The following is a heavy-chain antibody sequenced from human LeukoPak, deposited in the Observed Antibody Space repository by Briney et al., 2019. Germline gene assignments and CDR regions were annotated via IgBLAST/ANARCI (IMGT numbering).Heavy chain of an antibody. Sequence: ASVKVSCKASGYTFTGYYMHWVRQAPGQGLEWMGWINPNSGGANYAQKFQGRVTMTRDTSISTAYMELSRLRSDGTAVYYCARVGGGSGWYDVDYWGQGTLVTVS. CDR2: INPNSGGA. V-gene: IGHV1-2*02. D-gene: IGHD6-19*01. CDR1: GYTFTGYY. CDR3: ARVGGGSGWYDVDY. J-gene: IGHJ4*02.